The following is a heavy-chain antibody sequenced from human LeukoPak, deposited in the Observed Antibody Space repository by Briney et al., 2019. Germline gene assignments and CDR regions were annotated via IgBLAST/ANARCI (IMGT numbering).Heavy chain of an antibody. CDR1: GGSISSSNW. CDR2: IYHSGST. V-gene: IGHV4-4*02. J-gene: IGHJ4*02. Sequence: SETLSLTCAVSGGSISSSNWWSWVRQPPGKGLEWIGEIYHSGSTNYNPSLKSRVTISVDKSKNQFPLKLSSVTAADTAVYYCASEKGSAAPLDYWGQGTLVTVSS. D-gene: IGHD3-10*01. CDR3: ASEKGSAAPLDY.